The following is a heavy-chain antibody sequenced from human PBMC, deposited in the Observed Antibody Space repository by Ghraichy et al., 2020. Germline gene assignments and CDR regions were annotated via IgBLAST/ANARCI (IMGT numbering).Heavy chain of an antibody. CDR3: AKGGCGYYYYGMDV. Sequence: GGSLRLSCAASGFTFSSYAMSWVRQAPGKGLEWVSGISGSGVGTSYADSVKGRFTISRDNSKNTLYLQLNSLRAEDTAVYYCAKGGCGYYYYGMDVWGQGTTVTVSS. V-gene: IGHV3-23*01. CDR1: GFTFSSYA. D-gene: IGHD2-21*01. J-gene: IGHJ6*02. CDR2: ISGSGVGT.